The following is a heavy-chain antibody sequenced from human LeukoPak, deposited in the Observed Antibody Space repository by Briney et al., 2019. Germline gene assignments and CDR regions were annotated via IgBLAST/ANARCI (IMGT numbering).Heavy chain of an antibody. CDR1: GFTFSSYA. V-gene: IGHV3-23*01. J-gene: IGHJ4*02. CDR2: ISGSGGST. D-gene: IGHD2-2*01. Sequence: GGSLRLSCAASGFTFSSYAMSWVRQAPGKGLEWVSAISGSGGSTYYADSVKGRFTISGDNSKNTLYLQMNSLRAEDTAVYYCAKPILRGDIVVVPAAMYSFDYWGQGPRVTVSS. CDR3: AKPILRGDIVVVPAAMYSFDY.